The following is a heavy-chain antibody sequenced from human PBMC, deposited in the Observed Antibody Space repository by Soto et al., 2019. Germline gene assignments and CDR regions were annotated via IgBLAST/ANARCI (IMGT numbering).Heavy chain of an antibody. V-gene: IGHV5-51*01. CDR2: IYPRDSDT. D-gene: IGHD2-8*01. CDR3: ERLMYAWYYYYGLVV. CDR1: GYSFTTYW. J-gene: IGHJ6*02. Sequence: GESLKISCKGAGYSFTTYWIGWVRQVPGKGLEGVGIIYPRDSDTRYSPSFQGQVTISVDRSDSTAYLGWSRLKASDTGIYYCERLMYAWYYYYGLVVWGQGTTVTVSS.